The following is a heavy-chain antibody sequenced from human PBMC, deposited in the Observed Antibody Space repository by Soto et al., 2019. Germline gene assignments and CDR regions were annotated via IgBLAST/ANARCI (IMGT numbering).Heavy chain of an antibody. Sequence: SETLSLTCTVSGGSMIAYYWNWMRQPPGKGLQWIGYTYYSGSTTYNPSLKSRVTISVDSSKNRFFLKLDYLTPADTAWYFCGRVRGTAGKRYFDYWGPGTQVTVSS. CDR1: GGSMIAYY. J-gene: IGHJ4*02. V-gene: IGHV4-59*01. D-gene: IGHD6-13*01. CDR2: TYYSGST. CDR3: GRVRGTAGKRYFDY.